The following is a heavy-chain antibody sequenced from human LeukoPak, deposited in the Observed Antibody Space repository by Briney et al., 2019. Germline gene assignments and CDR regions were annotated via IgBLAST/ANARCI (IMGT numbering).Heavy chain of an antibody. CDR3: AKDINTMIVVDD. CDR2: ISGSGGST. CDR1: GFTFSNVW. V-gene: IGHV3-23*01. J-gene: IGHJ4*02. Sequence: GGSLRLSCAASGFTFSNVWMSWVRQAPGKGLEWVSAISGSGGSTYYADSVKGRFTISRDNSKNTLYLQMNSLRAEDTAVYYCAKDINTMIVVDDWGQGTLVTVSS. D-gene: IGHD3-22*01.